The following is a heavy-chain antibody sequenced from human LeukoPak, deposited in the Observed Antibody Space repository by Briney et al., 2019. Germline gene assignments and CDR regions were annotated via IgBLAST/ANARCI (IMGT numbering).Heavy chain of an antibody. D-gene: IGHD3-22*01. Sequence: NPSETLSLTCTVSGGSISGSSYYWAWIRQPPGKGLEWIGSVFYSGSTSYNPSLKSRVTISVDTSENQFSLKVTSVTAADTAVYYCARQGDNSGYYYVGQYFQHWGQGTLVTVSS. J-gene: IGHJ1*01. CDR1: GGSISGSSYY. CDR3: ARQGDNSGYYYVGQYFQH. CDR2: VFYSGST. V-gene: IGHV4-39*01.